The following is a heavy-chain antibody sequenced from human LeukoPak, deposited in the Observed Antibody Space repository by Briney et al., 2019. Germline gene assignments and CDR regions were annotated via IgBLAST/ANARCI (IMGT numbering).Heavy chain of an antibody. Sequence: GGSLRLSCTPSGFTFSSYLMSWVRQVPGKGLEWVANIKQDGSEKNYVDSVKGRFTISRDNAKNSLYLQMNSLKTEDTGVYYCTTALNFDILTGLYQPIAAFDIWGQGTLVTVSS. V-gene: IGHV3-7*03. J-gene: IGHJ3*02. D-gene: IGHD3-9*01. CDR2: IKQDGSEK. CDR3: TTALNFDILTGLYQPIAAFDI. CDR1: GFTFSSYL.